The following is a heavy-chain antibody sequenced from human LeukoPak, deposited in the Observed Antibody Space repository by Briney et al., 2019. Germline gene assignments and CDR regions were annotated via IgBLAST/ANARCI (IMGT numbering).Heavy chain of an antibody. CDR1: GYTFTSHG. V-gene: IGHV1-18*01. Sequence: GASVKVSCKASGYTFTSHGISWVRQAPGHGREWMGWISAYNGNTNYAQKLQGRVTMTTDTSTSTAYMELRSLRSDDTAVYYCARDGTRYSSSWCSYYYYMDVWGKGTTVTISS. CDR2: ISAYNGNT. J-gene: IGHJ6*03. D-gene: IGHD6-13*01. CDR3: ARDGTRYSSSWCSYYYYMDV.